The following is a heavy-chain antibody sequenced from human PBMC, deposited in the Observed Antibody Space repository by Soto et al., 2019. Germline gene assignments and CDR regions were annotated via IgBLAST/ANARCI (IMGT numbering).Heavy chain of an antibody. V-gene: IGHV1-69*06. Sequence: SVKVSCKASGGTFSSYAISWVRQAPGQGLEWMGGIIPIFGTANYAQKFQGRVTITADKSTSTAYMELSSLRSEDTAVYYCARGSGMGAPDGSFDIWAQGTMVTVSS. CDR3: ARGSGMGAPDGSFDI. J-gene: IGHJ3*02. CDR2: IIPIFGTA. D-gene: IGHD1-26*01. CDR1: GGTFSSYA.